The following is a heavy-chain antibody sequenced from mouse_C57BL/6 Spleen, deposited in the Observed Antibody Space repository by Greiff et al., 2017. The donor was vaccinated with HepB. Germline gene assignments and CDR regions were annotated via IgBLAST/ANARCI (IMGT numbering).Heavy chain of an antibody. J-gene: IGHJ2*01. CDR2: ISDGGSYT. V-gene: IGHV5-4*01. CDR3: AAKWDEGDYYFDY. CDR1: GFTFSSYA. D-gene: IGHD4-1*01. Sequence: EVQRVESGGGLVKPGGSLKLSCAASGFTFSSYAMSWVRQTPEKRLEWVATISDGGSYTYYPDNVKGRFTISRDNAKNNLYLQMSHLKSEDTAMYYCAAKWDEGDYYFDYWGQGTTLTVSS.